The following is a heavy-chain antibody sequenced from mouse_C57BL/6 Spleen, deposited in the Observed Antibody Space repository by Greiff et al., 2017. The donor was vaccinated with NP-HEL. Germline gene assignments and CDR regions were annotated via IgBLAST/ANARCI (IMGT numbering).Heavy chain of an antibody. J-gene: IGHJ4*01. V-gene: IGHV1-69*01. CDR2: IDPSDSYT. D-gene: IGHD2-1*01. CDR1: GYTFTSYW. CDR3: ARVYGNDAMDY. Sequence: QVQLKQPGAELVMPGASVKLSCKASGYTFTSYWMHWVKQRPGQGLEWIGEIDPSDSYTNYNQKFKGKSTLTVDKSSSTAYMQLSSLTSEDSAVYYCARVYGNDAMDYWGQGTSVTVSS.